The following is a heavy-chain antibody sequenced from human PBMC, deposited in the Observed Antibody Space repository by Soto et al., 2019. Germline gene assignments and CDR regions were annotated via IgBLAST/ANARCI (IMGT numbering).Heavy chain of an antibody. V-gene: IGHV4-39*01. D-gene: IGHD2-15*01. J-gene: IGHJ4*02. Sequence: QLQLQESGPGLVKPSETLSLTCTVSGGSISSSSYYWGWFRQPPGKGLEWIGCIYYSGSTNYNPSLKIRVTISVDTSKNQFSLKLSSVTAADTAVYYCASVVVVAVTIDYWGQGTLVTVSS. CDR1: GGSISSSSYY. CDR2: IYYSGST. CDR3: ASVVVVAVTIDY.